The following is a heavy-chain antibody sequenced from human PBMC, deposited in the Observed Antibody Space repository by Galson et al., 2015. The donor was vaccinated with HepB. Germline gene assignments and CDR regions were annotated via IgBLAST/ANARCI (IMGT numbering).Heavy chain of an antibody. D-gene: IGHD3-3*01. CDR3: AKPRVPNYDFWSGYFDYYYYYGMDV. CDR1: GFTFSSYG. V-gene: IGHV3-30*18. Sequence: SLRLSCAASGFTFSSYGMHWVRQAPGKGLEWVAVISYDGSNKYYADSVKGRFTISRDNFKNTLYLQMNSLRAEDTAVYYCAKPRVPNYDFWSGYFDYYYYYGMDVWGQGTTVTVSS. J-gene: IGHJ6*02. CDR2: ISYDGSNK.